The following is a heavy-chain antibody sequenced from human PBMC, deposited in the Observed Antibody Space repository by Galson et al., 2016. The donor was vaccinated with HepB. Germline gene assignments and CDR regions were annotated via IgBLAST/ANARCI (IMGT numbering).Heavy chain of an antibody. CDR2: ISYSGSA. CDR3: AREGGASGNY. CDR1: GASVSSSY. D-gene: IGHD3-10*01. V-gene: IGHV4-59*02. J-gene: IGHJ4*02. Sequence: SETLSLTCNVSGASVSSSYWSWIRQPPGKGLEWIGYISYSGSADYNPSLRSRVTIAIDTSKNQFSLKVTSVTTADTALYYCAREGGASGNYWGQGTLVTVSS.